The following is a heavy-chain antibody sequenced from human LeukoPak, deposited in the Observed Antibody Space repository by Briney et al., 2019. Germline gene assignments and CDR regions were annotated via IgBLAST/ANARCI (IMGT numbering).Heavy chain of an antibody. CDR3: ARKPYDFWSGYSSAFDI. D-gene: IGHD3-3*01. J-gene: IGHJ3*02. CDR1: GGSLSVYY. CDR2: INHSGST. Sequence: SESLSLTCAVYGGSLSVYYGGWIRQPPGKGLGWNGEINHSGSTNYNPSLKSRVTISVDTSKNQFSLKLSSVTAANTAVYYCARKPYDFWSGYSSAFDIWGQGTMVTVSS. V-gene: IGHV4-34*01.